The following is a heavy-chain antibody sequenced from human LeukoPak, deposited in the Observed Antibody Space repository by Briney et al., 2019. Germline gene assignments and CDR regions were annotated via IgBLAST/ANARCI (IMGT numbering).Heavy chain of an antibody. CDR1: GDSVSSNSAA. CDR2: TYYRSKWHN. J-gene: IGHJ4*02. V-gene: IGHV6-1*01. CDR3: ARAGIAVAGRVGFDY. D-gene: IGHD6-19*01. Sequence: SQTLSLTCAIFGDSVSSNSAAWNWIRQSPSGGLEWLGRTYYRSKWHNDYAVSVKSRITINPDTSKNQFSLQLNSVTPEDTAVYYCARAGIAVAGRVGFDYWGQGTLVTVSS.